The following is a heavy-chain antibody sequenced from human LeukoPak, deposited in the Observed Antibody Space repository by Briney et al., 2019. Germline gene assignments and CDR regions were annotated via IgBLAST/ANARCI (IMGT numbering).Heavy chain of an antibody. J-gene: IGHJ1*01. V-gene: IGHV3-48*04. CDR3: ARGGKRAVAGTRSPQYFQH. CDR2: ISSSGSTI. D-gene: IGHD6-19*01. CDR1: GFTFSGSA. Sequence: GGSLRLSCAASGFTFSGSAMHWVRQAPGKGLEWVSYISSSGSTIYYADSVKGRFTISRDNAKNSLYLQMNSLRAEDTAVYYCARGGKRAVAGTRSPQYFQHWGQGTLVTVSS.